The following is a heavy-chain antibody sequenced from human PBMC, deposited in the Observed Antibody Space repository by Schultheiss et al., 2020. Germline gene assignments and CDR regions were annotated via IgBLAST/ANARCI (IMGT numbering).Heavy chain of an antibody. Sequence: GGSLRLSCAASGFTFSSYAMSWVRQVPGKGLEWVSGIYWNGGSPGYTDSVKGRFTISRDNAKNSLYLQMNDLRAEDTAFYYCAKDGVGAITGHFDYWGQGNLVTVSS. CDR2: IYWNGGSP. CDR3: AKDGVGAITGHFDY. V-gene: IGHV3-20*04. J-gene: IGHJ4*02. D-gene: IGHD1-26*01. CDR1: GFTFSSYA.